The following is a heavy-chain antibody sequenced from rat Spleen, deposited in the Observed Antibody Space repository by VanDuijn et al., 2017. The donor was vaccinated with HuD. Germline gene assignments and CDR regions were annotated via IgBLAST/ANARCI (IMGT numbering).Heavy chain of an antibody. CDR1: GFTFNNYW. V-gene: IGHV5-31*01. D-gene: IGHD1-6*01. Sequence: EVQLVESGGGLVQPGRSLKLSCVASGFTFNNYWMTWIRQAPGKGLEWVATVTHIGGTTYYADSVQGRFTISREDVKSTLYLQMNSLRSEDTATYYCTREYTTDYYFDYWGQGVMVTVSS. J-gene: IGHJ2*01. CDR2: VTHIGGTT. CDR3: TREYTTDYYFDY.